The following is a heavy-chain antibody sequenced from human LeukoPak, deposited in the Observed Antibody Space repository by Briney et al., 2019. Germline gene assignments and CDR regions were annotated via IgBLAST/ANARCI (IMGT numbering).Heavy chain of an antibody. V-gene: IGHV3-11*01. D-gene: IGHD1-1*01. J-gene: IGHJ4*02. Sequence: GGSLRLSCAASGFTFSDYYMSWIRQAPGKGLEWVSYFSSSGSTIYYADSVKGRFTISRDNAKNSLYLQMNSLRAEDTAVYYCARGITGTTKVYYFDYLGQGTLVTVSS. CDR3: ARGITGTTKVYYFDY. CDR2: FSSSGSTI. CDR1: GFTFSDYY.